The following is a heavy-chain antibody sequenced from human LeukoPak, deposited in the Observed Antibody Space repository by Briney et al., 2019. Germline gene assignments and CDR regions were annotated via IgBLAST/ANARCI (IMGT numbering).Heavy chain of an antibody. J-gene: IGHJ4*02. D-gene: IGHD3-3*01. CDR3: ARHDFWSGYYDY. CDR2: IYTSGST. V-gene: IGHV4-61*02. Sequence: SQTLSLTCTVSGGSISSGSYYWSWIRQPAGKGLEWIGRIYTSGSTNYNPSLKSRVTISVDTSKNQFSLKLSSVTAADTAVYYCARHDFWSGYYDYWGQGTLVTVSS. CDR1: GGSISSGSYY.